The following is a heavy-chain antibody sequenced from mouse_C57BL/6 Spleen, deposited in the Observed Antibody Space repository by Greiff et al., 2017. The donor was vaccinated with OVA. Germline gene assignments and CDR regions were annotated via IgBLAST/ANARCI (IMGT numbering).Heavy chain of an antibody. CDR1: GYTFTDYY. J-gene: IGHJ4*01. Sequence: VQLQQSGAELVRPGASVKLSCKASGYTFTDYYINWVKQRPGQGLEWIARIYPGSGNTYYNEKFKGKATLTAEKSSSTAYMQLSSLTSEDSAVYFCARYLRDYAMDYWGQGTSVTVSS. CDR3: ARYLRDYAMDY. D-gene: IGHD1-1*01. CDR2: IYPGSGNT. V-gene: IGHV1-76*01.